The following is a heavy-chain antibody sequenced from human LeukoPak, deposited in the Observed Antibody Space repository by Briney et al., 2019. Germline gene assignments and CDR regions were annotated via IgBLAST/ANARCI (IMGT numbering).Heavy chain of an antibody. Sequence: ASVKVSCKASGYTLTGYYMHWVRQAPGQGLEWMGWINPNNGGTNYAQKFQGRVTMTLDTSISTGYMELSSLRSDDTAIYFCARVDGGEWYYFDYWGQGTLVTVFS. CDR1: GYTLTGYY. CDR3: ARVDGGEWYYFDY. V-gene: IGHV1-2*02. D-gene: IGHD2-8*02. CDR2: INPNNGGT. J-gene: IGHJ4*02.